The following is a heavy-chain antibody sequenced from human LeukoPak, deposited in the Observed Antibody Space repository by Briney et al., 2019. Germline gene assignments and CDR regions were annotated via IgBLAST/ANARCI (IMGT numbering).Heavy chain of an antibody. J-gene: IGHJ6*03. CDR3: AKDDGGSYYIYYYYMDV. D-gene: IGHD1-26*01. V-gene: IGHV3-23*01. CDR1: GFTLSTYA. CDR2: TSSSDAGT. Sequence: PGGSLRLSCAASGFTLSTYAMSWVRQTPGKGLEWVAATSSSDAGTYHADSVRGRFTISRDNSKNTLYLQMNSLRAEDTAVYYCAKDDGGSYYIYYYYMDVWGKGTTVTISS.